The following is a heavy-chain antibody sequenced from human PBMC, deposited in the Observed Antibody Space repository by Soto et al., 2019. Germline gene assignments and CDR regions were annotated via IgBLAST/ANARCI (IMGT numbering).Heavy chain of an antibody. CDR1: GFTFSSYS. V-gene: IGHV3-48*02. J-gene: IGHJ6*02. D-gene: IGHD1-26*01. CDR3: ARDSYSGSYYESYYYYGMDV. Sequence: EVQLVESGGGLVQPGGSLRLSCSASGFTFSSYSMNWVRQAPGKGLEWVSYISSSSSTIYYADSVKGRFTISRDNAKKSLYLQMNSLRDEDTAVYYCARDSYSGSYYESYYYYGMDVWGPGTTVTVSS. CDR2: ISSSSSTI.